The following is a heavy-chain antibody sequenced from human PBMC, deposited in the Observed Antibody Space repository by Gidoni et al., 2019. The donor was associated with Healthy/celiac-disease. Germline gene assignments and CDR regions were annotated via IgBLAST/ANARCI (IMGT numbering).Heavy chain of an antibody. V-gene: IGHV3-21*01. D-gene: IGHD3-16*01. CDR3: ARGGGDGYPVDY. CDR2: ISSSSSYI. CDR1: GFTFSSYS. J-gene: IGHJ4*02. Sequence: EVQLVESGGGLVTPGGSLSLSCAASGFTFSSYSMNWVRQAPGKGLEWVSSISSSSSYIYYADSVKGRFTISRDNAKNSLYLQMNSLRAEDTAVYYCARGGGDGYPVDYWGQGTLVTVSS.